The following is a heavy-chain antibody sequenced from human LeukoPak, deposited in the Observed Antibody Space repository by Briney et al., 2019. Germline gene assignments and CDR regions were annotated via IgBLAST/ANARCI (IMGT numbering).Heavy chain of an antibody. CDR3: ARENRGWYGGFDY. D-gene: IGHD6-19*01. CDR2: IILSGSGM. Sequence: PGGSLRLSCAASGFTFGDHYMAWIRQAPGKGLEWVSHIILSGSGMYYADSVKGRFTISRDNAKNSLYLQMNSLRAEDTAVYYCARENRGWYGGFDYWGQGTLVTVSS. V-gene: IGHV3-11*01. CDR1: GFTFGDHY. J-gene: IGHJ4*02.